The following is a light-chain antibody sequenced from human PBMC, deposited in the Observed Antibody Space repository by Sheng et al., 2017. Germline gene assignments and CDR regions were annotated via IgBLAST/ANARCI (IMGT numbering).Light chain of an antibody. CDR1: IEKYNT. J-gene: IGLJ1*01. V-gene: IGLV3-25*03. CDR2: KDT. CDR3: QSADSTGTYPLV. Sequence: LTQPPSVSVSPRTDGQDHLLWRCIEKYNTFIGTNRSQARPRLLVMYKDTERPSGIPERFSGSSSGTTVTLTISGVQTEDEADYFCQSADSTGTYPLVFGTGTKVTVV.